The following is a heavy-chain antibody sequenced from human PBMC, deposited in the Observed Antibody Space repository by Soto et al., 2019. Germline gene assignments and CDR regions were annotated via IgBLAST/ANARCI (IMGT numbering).Heavy chain of an antibody. CDR3: ARVPPESEEAIIFDY. CDR1: GGSISSYY. Sequence: QVQLQESGPGLVKPSETLSLTYTVSGGSISSYYWSWIRQPPGKGLEWIGYIYYSGSTNYNPSLKSRVTISVDTSKNQFSLKLSSVTAADTAVYYCARVPPESEEAIIFDYWGQGTLVTVSS. CDR2: IYYSGST. J-gene: IGHJ4*02. V-gene: IGHV4-59*01.